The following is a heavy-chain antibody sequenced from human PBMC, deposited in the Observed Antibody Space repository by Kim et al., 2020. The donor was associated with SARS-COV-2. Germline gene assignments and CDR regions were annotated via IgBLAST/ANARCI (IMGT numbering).Heavy chain of an antibody. J-gene: IGHJ4*02. V-gene: IGHV3-30*07. D-gene: IGHD1-26*01. CDR3: ARGRGNYCYYFDY. Sequence: YAGSGKVRLTISRDNSRNTLYLQSNSLRAEDAAVYYCARGRGNYCYYFDYWGQGTLVTVSS.